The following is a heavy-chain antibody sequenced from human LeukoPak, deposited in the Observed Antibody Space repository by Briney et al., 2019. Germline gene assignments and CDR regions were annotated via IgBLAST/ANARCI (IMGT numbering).Heavy chain of an antibody. J-gene: IGHJ6*04. CDR3: ARCMSELDYGDYAYYYHMDV. CDR2: FYSSTRT. V-gene: IGHV4-61*09. Sequence: SQTLSLTCTVSGDSLTSGSRYWSWIRQPAGKGLEWIGHFYSSTRTTYNPSLESRVTIFGDTAKNQFSLKLDSVTAADTAVYFCARCMSELDYGDYAYYYHMDVWGKGITVTVSS. D-gene: IGHD4-17*01. CDR1: GDSLTSGSRY.